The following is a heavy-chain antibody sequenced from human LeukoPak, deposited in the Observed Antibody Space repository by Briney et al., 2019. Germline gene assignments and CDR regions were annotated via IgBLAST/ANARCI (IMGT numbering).Heavy chain of an antibody. CDR1: GGSISSYY. CDR3: ARQSIYSFDI. Sequence: SETLSLTCTVSGGSISSYYWSWIRQPPGKGLEWIGYIYYSGSTNYNPSLKSRVTISVDTSKNQFSLKLSSVTAADTAVYYCARQSIYSFDIWGQGTMVTVSS. J-gene: IGHJ3*02. D-gene: IGHD3-3*02. V-gene: IGHV4-59*08. CDR2: IYYSGST.